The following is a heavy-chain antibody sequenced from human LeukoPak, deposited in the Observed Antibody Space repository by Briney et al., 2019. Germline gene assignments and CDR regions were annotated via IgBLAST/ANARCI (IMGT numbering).Heavy chain of an antibody. CDR1: EFTFSSYG. CDR3: AKQGLVPATAGD. Sequence: PGGSLRLSCAASEFTFSSYGMHWVRQAPGKGLEWVAFIRYDGSNKYYADSVKGRFTISRDNSKNTLYLQMNSLRPEDTAVYYCAKQGLVPATAGDWGQGTLVTVSS. V-gene: IGHV3-30*02. D-gene: IGHD2-2*01. CDR2: IRYDGSNK. J-gene: IGHJ4*02.